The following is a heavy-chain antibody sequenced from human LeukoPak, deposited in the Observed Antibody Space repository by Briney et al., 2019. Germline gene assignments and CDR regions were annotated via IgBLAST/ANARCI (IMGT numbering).Heavy chain of an antibody. J-gene: IGHJ3*01. D-gene: IGHD3-22*01. CDR3: ARPNITSYYDSRGYDAFDV. CDR1: GYRFNAYW. CDR2: IYPDDSDT. V-gene: IGHV5-51*01. Sequence: GESLKISCKGSGYRFNAYWIAWVRQMPGKGLEWMGIIYPDDSDTRYSPSFQGEVTISADKSVRTAYLQWSSLKASDTAMYYCARPNITSYYDSRGYDAFDVWGQGTMVTVSS.